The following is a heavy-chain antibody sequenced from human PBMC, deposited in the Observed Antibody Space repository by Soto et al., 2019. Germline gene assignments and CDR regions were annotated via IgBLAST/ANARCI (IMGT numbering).Heavy chain of an antibody. CDR1: GYTLDTHA. CDR3: ERGTKGAGGVNFDL. J-gene: IGHJ2*01. D-gene: IGHD2-8*01. Sequence: QVQVVQSEVEVKRPGASVRISCKASGYTLDTHAMTWVRQAPGQGLEWMGWIGAIVYGDGTNYARKFQGRLIMSRHAAPNTVYLDLRGLRSDDTAVYYCERGTKGAGGVNFDLWGRGTLVVVSS. V-gene: IGHV1-18*01. CDR2: IGAIVYGDGT.